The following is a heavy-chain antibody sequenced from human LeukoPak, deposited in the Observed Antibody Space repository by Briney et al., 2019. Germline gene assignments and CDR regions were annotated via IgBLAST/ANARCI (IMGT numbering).Heavy chain of an antibody. CDR3: ARDPSNTSGWYIYFDY. V-gene: IGHV1-18*01. CDR2: ISAYNGDT. Sequence: ASVKVSCKASGYTFTRYGITWVRQAPGQGLEWMGWISAYNGDTKYAQKVKGRVTMTTDTSTSTAYMELRSLRSDDTAVYYCARDPSNTSGWYIYFDYWGQGTLVTVSS. CDR1: GYTFTRYG. D-gene: IGHD6-19*01. J-gene: IGHJ4*02.